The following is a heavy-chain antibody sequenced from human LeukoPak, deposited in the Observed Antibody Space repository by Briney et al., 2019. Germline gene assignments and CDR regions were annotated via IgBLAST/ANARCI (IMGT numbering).Heavy chain of an antibody. CDR3: ARGPPNYDSSGYYFLDY. Sequence: PGGSLRLSCAASGFTFSSYDMHWVRQATGKGLEWVSAIGTAGDTYYPGSVKGRFTISRENAKNSLYLQMNSLRAGDTAVYYCARGPPNYDSSGYYFLDYWGQGTLVTVSS. D-gene: IGHD3-22*01. CDR2: IGTAGDT. V-gene: IGHV3-13*01. CDR1: GFTFSSYD. J-gene: IGHJ4*02.